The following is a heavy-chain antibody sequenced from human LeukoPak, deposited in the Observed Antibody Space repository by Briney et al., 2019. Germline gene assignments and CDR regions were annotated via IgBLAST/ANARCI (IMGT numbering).Heavy chain of an antibody. CDR2: ISYDGTNK. CDR3: ARDPPFAGSHAFDI. CDR1: GFTFNSYG. J-gene: IGHJ3*02. D-gene: IGHD3-10*01. Sequence: PGGSLRLSCAASGFTFNSYGMHWVRQVPGKGLEWVAIISYDGTNKYYADSVKGRFTISRDNAKNSLYLQMNSLRAEDTAVYYCARDPPFAGSHAFDIWGQGTMVTVSS. V-gene: IGHV3-30*03.